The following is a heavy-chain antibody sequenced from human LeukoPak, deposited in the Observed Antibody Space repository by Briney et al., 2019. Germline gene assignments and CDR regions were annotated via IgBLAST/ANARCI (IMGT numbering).Heavy chain of an antibody. Sequence: GGSLRLSCAAFGFTFSSYSMNWVRQAPGKGLEWVSSISSSSSYIYYADSVKGRFTISRDNAKNSLYLQMNSLRAEDTAVYYCARSTCSSTSCYEALDYWGQGTLVTVSS. J-gene: IGHJ4*02. V-gene: IGHV3-21*01. D-gene: IGHD2-2*01. CDR3: ARSTCSSTSCYEALDY. CDR2: ISSSSSYI. CDR1: GFTFSSYS.